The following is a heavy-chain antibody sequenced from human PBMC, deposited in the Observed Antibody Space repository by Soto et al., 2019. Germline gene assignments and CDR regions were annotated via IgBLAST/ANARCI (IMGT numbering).Heavy chain of an antibody. CDR2: ISYDGSNK. Sequence: GGSLRLSCAASGFTFSSYGMHWVRQAPGKGLEWVAVISYDGSNKYYADSVKGRFTISRDNSKNTLYLQMNSLRAEDTAVYYCAKNGMDVWGQGTTVTVSS. CDR3: AKNGMDV. V-gene: IGHV3-30*18. CDR1: GFTFSSYG. J-gene: IGHJ6*02.